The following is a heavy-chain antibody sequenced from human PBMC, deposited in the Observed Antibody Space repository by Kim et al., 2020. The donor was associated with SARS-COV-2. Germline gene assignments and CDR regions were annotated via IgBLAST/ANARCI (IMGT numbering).Heavy chain of an antibody. CDR3: TRYWTSDY. J-gene: IGHJ4*02. CDR2: GSEK. D-gene: IGHD1-1*01. V-gene: IGHV3-7*03. Sequence: GSEKYYGDSVNGRFTISRANSKNSVWLQMNSLRAEDTAVYYCTRYWTSDYWGQGTLVTVSS.